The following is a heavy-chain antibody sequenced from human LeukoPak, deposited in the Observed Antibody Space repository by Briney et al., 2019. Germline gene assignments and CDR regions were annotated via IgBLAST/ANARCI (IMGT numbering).Heavy chain of an antibody. CDR2: IKQDGSEK. CDR1: GFTFSSYW. V-gene: IGHV3-7*01. D-gene: IGHD2-15*01. CDR3: AKVSSLGYCSGGSCYYFDY. Sequence: GGSLRLSCAASGFTFSSYWMSWVRQAPGKGLEWVANIKQDGSEKYYVDSVKGRFTISRDNAKNSLYLQMNSLRAEDTAVYYCAKVSSLGYCSGGSCYYFDYWGQGTLVTVSS. J-gene: IGHJ4*02.